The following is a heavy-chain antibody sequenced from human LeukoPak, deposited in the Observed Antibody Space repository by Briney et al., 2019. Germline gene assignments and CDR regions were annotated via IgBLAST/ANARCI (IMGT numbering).Heavy chain of an antibody. CDR2: MNPNSGNT. CDR3: ARDRMRFGELLSPYYFDY. Sequence: GASVKVSCTASGYTFTSYDISWVRQATGQGLEWMGWMNPNSGNTGYAQKFQGRVTMTRNTSISTAYMELSSLRSEDTAVYYCARDRMRFGELLSPYYFDYWGQGTLVTVSS. J-gene: IGHJ4*02. CDR1: GYTFTSYD. D-gene: IGHD3-10*01. V-gene: IGHV1-8*01.